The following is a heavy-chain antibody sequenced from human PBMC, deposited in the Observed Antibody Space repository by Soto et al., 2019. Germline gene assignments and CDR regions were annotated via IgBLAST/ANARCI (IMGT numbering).Heavy chain of an antibody. J-gene: IGHJ3*02. V-gene: IGHV1-69*13. CDR3: ARTHPDKYSGYDYFAFDI. CDR2: IIPIFGTA. Sequence: SVKVSCKASGGTFSSYAISWVRQAPGQGLEWMGGIIPIFGTANYAQKFQGRVTITADESTSTAYMELSSLRSEDTAVYYCARTHPDKYSGYDYFAFDIWGQGTMVTVSS. CDR1: GGTFSSYA. D-gene: IGHD5-12*01.